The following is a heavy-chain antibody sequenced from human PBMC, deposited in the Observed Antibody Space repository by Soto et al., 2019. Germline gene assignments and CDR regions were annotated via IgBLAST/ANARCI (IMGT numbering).Heavy chain of an antibody. V-gene: IGHV4-30-2*01. CDR3: ARTFFYDRSGYYYHYFDN. Sequence: SETLSLTCAVSGGSISSDGSSWSWIRQPPGRGLEWIGYIYHSGSTYYNPSLRSLFTFSVVTSRNKFSLRLSSVTAADTAVYSCARTFFYDRSGYYYHYFDNWGQGILVTVSS. J-gene: IGHJ4*02. D-gene: IGHD3-22*01. CDR1: GGSISSDGSS. CDR2: IYHSGST.